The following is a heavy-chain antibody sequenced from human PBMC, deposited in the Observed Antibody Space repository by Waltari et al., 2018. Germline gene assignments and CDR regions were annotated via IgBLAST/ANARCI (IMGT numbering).Heavy chain of an antibody. Sequence: EVQLLESGGGLVQLGGSLRLSCAASGVTFSRYAMSWVRQAPGKGLEWFSAMINSGDKIYYADSVRGRFTISRDNSKNTLYLQMNSLRAEDTAIYYCAKEYSSSWVSFDYWGQGTLVTVSS. J-gene: IGHJ4*02. V-gene: IGHV3-23*01. CDR1: GVTFSRYA. D-gene: IGHD6-13*01. CDR2: MINSGDKI. CDR3: AKEYSSSWVSFDY.